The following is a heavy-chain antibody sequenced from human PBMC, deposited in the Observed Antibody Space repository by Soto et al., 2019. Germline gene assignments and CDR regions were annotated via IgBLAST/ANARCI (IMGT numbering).Heavy chain of an antibody. V-gene: IGHV3-23*01. Sequence: LRVSCAPSGCSFSMPGLSWDLQAPGQLLKKVSAISGSGGSTYYADSVKGRFTISRDNSKNTLYLQMNSLRAEDTAVYYCAHTIPPNSSVFCGPAPLLTVFS. D-gene: IGHD1-1*01. CDR3: AHTIPPNSSVF. J-gene: IGHJ4*02. CDR2: ISGSGGST. CDR1: GCSFSMPG.